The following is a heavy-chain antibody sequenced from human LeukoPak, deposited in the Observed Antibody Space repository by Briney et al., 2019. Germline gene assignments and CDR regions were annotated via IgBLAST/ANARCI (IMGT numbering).Heavy chain of an antibody. J-gene: IGHJ4*02. D-gene: IGHD3-10*01. CDR3: ARSRNYYGSGDY. Sequence: SETLSLTCTVSSGSVSNGDYYWSRLRQPPGKALEWIGYIYYTGSAYYNPSLGGRVTLSVDTSKNQFSVKPSSMTAADTAVYYCARSRNYYGSGDYWGQGTLVTVSS. CDR1: SGSVSNGDYY. CDR2: IYYTGSA. V-gene: IGHV4-61*08.